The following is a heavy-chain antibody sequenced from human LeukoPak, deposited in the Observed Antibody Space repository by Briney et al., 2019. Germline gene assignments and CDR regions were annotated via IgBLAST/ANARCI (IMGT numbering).Heavy chain of an antibody. CDR3: AKDRSVRYGTGTYGY. J-gene: IGHJ4*02. CDR2: ISYDGSNK. V-gene: IGHV3-30*18. Sequence: GGSLRLSCAASGFTFSSYGMHWVRQAPGKGLEWVAVISYDGSNKYYADSVKGRFTISRDNSKNTLYLQMNGLRAEDTAVYYCAKDRSVRYGTGTYGYWGQGTLVTVSS. D-gene: IGHD1-7*01. CDR1: GFTFSSYG.